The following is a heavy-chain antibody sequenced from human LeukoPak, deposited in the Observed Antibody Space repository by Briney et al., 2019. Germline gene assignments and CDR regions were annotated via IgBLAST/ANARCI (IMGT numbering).Heavy chain of an antibody. CDR3: ARDGSYYGMDV. V-gene: IGHV3-23*01. Sequence: GGSLRLSCAASGFTFSSYAMSWVRQAPGKGLEWVSAISGSGGSTYYADSVKGRFTISRDNAKNSLYLQMNSLRAGDTAVYYCARDGSYYGMDVWGQGTTVTVSS. D-gene: IGHD1-26*01. CDR2: ISGSGGST. CDR1: GFTFSSYA. J-gene: IGHJ6*02.